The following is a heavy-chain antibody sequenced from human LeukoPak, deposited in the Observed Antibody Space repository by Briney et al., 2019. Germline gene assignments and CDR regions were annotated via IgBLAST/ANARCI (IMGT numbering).Heavy chain of an antibody. CDR1: GDSISSGDYY. CDR2: IYYSGST. V-gene: IGHV4-30-4*01. J-gene: IGHJ5*02. D-gene: IGHD3/OR15-3a*01. CDR3: ARVLDLRFHFDP. Sequence: PSQTLSLTCTVSGDSISSGDYYWSWIRQPPGKGLEWIGYIYYSGSTYYNPSLKSRVTISVDTSKNQFSLKLSSVTAADTAVYYCARVLDLRFHFDPWGQGTLVTVSS.